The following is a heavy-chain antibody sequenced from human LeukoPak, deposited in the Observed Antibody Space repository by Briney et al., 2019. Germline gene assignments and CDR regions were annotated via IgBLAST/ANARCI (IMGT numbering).Heavy chain of an antibody. D-gene: IGHD1-26*01. CDR2: IIPIFGTA. Sequence: ASVKVSCKASGGTFSSYAISWVRQAPGQGLEWMGRIIPIFGTANYAQKFQGRVTITTDESTSTAYMELSSLRSEDTAVYYCAREEAEATTNLPNYWGQGTLVTVSS. CDR3: AREEAEATTNLPNY. V-gene: IGHV1-69*05. CDR1: GGTFSSYA. J-gene: IGHJ4*02.